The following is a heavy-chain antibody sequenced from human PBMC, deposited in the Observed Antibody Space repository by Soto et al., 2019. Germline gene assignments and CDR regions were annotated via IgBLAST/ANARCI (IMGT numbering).Heavy chain of an antibody. Sequence: SETLSLTCTVSGGSISSYYWSWIRQPPGKGLEWIGYIYYSGSTNYNPSLKSRVTISVDTSKNQFSLKLSSVTAADTAVYYCAISYYGSGSHPKLGAFDIWGQGTIVNVSS. D-gene: IGHD3-10*01. J-gene: IGHJ3*02. V-gene: IGHV4-59*01. CDR1: GGSISSYY. CDR2: IYYSGST. CDR3: AISYYGSGSHPKLGAFDI.